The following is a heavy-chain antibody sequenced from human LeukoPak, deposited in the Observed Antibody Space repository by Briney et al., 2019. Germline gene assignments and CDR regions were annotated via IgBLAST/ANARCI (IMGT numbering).Heavy chain of an antibody. V-gene: IGHV4-34*01. J-gene: IGHJ4*02. CDR2: IDRSGST. D-gene: IGHD5-18*01. CDR1: GGSFNGYY. CDR3: ARGSGYSYGPYYFDY. Sequence: SETLSLTCAVSGGSFNGYYWSWIRQPPGKGLEWIGEIDRSGSTNYNPSLKSRVTISVDTSRNQFSLKLSSVTAADTAIYYCARGSGYSYGPYYFDYWGQVTLVTVSS.